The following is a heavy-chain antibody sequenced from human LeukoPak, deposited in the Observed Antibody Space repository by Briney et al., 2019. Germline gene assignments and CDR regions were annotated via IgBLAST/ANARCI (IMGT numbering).Heavy chain of an antibody. CDR1: GGSISSSSYY. J-gene: IGHJ4*02. D-gene: IGHD5-24*01. CDR2: IYYSGST. V-gene: IGHV4-39*01. Sequence: SETLSLTCTVPGGSISSSSYYWGWIRQPPGKGLEWIGSIYYSGSTYYNPSLKSRVTISVDTSKNQFYLKLSSVTAADTAVYYCARHPKEVEMATDALYYFDYWGEGTRVTVS. CDR3: ARHPKEVEMATDALYYFDY.